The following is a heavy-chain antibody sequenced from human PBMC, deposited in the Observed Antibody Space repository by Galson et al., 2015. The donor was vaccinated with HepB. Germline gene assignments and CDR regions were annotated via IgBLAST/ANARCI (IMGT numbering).Heavy chain of an antibody. J-gene: IGHJ6*03. V-gene: IGHV3-21*01. CDR3: ASTGVVVPAAISSSHYYYMDV. Sequence: SLRLSCAASGFTFSSYSMNWVRQAPGKGLEWVSSISSSSSYIYYADSVKGRFTISRDNAKNSLYLQMNSLRAEDTAVYYCASTGVVVPAAISSSHYYYMDVWGKGTTVTVSS. D-gene: IGHD2-2*01. CDR1: GFTFSSYS. CDR2: ISSSSSYI.